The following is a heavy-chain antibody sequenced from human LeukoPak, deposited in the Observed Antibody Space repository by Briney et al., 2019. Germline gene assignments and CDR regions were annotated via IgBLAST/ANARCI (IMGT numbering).Heavy chain of an antibody. Sequence: SETLSVTCADYGGAFSGNYWSWICQPPGKGLEWIGEMDHSGSTNYNPSLKSRVTISVDTSKNHFSLKLSSVTAADTAVYYCARGQGDAWSGYVLTVWGEGTTVTVSS. V-gene: IGHV4-34*01. CDR1: GGAFSGNY. CDR2: MDHSGST. J-gene: IGHJ6*04. CDR3: ARGQGDAWSGYVLTV. D-gene: IGHD3-3*01.